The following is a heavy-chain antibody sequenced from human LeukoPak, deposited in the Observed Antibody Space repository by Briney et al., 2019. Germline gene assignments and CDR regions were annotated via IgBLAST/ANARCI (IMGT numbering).Heavy chain of an antibody. J-gene: IGHJ4*02. Sequence: ASVKVSCKASGGTFSSYAISWVRQAPGQGLEWMGGIIPIFGTANYAQKFQGRVTITADESTSTAYMELSSLRAEDTAVYYCARVYRYQQLPHIDYWGQGTLVTVSS. D-gene: IGHD2-2*01. V-gene: IGHV1-69*01. CDR2: IIPIFGTA. CDR3: ARVYRYQQLPHIDY. CDR1: GGTFSSYA.